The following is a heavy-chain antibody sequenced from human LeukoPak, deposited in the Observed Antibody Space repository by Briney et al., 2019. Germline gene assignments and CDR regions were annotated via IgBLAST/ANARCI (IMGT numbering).Heavy chain of an antibody. CDR3: VKPYSGSYYAASYFDY. Sequence: PGGSLRLSCSASGFTFSSYAMHWVRQAPGKGLEYASAISTSGGSTYYADSVKGRFTISRDDSKNTLYLQMSSLRAEDTAMYYCVKPYSGSYYAASYFDYWGQGTLVTVSS. CDR2: ISTSGGST. CDR1: GFTFSSYA. J-gene: IGHJ4*02. V-gene: IGHV3-64D*09. D-gene: IGHD1-26*01.